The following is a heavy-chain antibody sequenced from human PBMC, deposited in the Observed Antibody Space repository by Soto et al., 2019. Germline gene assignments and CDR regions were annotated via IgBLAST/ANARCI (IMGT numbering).Heavy chain of an antibody. CDR3: GRDLYHSGCYYGLDV. D-gene: IGHD2-2*01. CDR2: ISTYNGNT. CDR1: VYTFTSYG. V-gene: IGHV1-18*01. Sequence: QVKVMQSGAEVKKPGASVKVSCKASVYTFTSYGISWVRQAPGQGLEGMGWISTYNGNTNYAQKLQGRDTMTTATSTRTAFMKLRTLRSDGAVVYYCGRDLYHSGCYYGLDVWGHVTTATVAS. J-gene: IGHJ6*02.